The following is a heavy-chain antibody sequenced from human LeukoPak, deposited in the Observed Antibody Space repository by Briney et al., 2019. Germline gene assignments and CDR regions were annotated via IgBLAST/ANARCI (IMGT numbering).Heavy chain of an antibody. CDR2: ISSSGSTI. Sequence: GGSLRLSCAASGFTFSSYEMNWVRQAPGKGLEWVSYISSSGSTIYYADSVKGRFTISRDNAKNSLYLQMNSLRAEDTAVYYCARQSSSWYWREDYFDYWGQGTLVTVSS. CDR1: GFTFSSYE. J-gene: IGHJ4*02. CDR3: ARQSSSWYWREDYFDY. V-gene: IGHV3-48*03. D-gene: IGHD6-13*01.